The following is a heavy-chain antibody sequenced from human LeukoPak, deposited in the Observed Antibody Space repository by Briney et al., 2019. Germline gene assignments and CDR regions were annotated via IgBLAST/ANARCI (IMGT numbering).Heavy chain of an antibody. V-gene: IGHV3-30*02. J-gene: IGHJ4*02. D-gene: IGHD2-2*01. CDR1: GFTFSSYG. CDR2: IRYDGSNK. CDR3: AKGSRAVVVPKYDY. Sequence: GGSLRLSCAASGFTFSSYGMHWVRRAPGKGLEWVAFIRYDGSNKYYADSVKGRFTISRDNSKNTLYLQMNSLRAEDTAVYYCAKGSRAVVVPKYDYWGQGTLVTVSS.